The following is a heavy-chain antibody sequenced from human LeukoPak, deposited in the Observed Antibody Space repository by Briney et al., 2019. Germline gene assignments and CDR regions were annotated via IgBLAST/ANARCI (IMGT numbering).Heavy chain of an antibody. V-gene: IGHV1-8*03. CDR3: ARGRGSSGYYSYYFDY. D-gene: IGHD3-22*01. CDR1: GYTFTSYD. J-gene: IGHJ4*02. CDR2: MNPNSGNT. Sequence: ASVKVSCKASGYTFTSYDINWVRQATGQGLEWMGWMNPNSGNTGYAQKFQGRVTITGNTSISTAYMELSSLRSEDTAVYYCARGRGSSGYYSYYFDYWGQGTLVTVSS.